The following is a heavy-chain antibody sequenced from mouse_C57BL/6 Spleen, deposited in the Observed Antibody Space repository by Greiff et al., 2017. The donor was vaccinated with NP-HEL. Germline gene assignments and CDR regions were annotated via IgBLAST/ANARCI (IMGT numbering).Heavy chain of an antibody. D-gene: IGHD3-2*02. V-gene: IGHV1-15*01. CDR2: IDPETGGT. CDR3: TRPETAQAPWFAY. Sequence: VQLQQSGAELVRPGASVTLSCTASGYTFTDYEMHWVKQTPVHGLEWIGAIDPETGGTAYTQTFKGKAILTADKSSSTAYMELRTLTSEDSAVYCCTRPETAQAPWFAYWGQGTLVTVSA. CDR1: GYTFTDYE. J-gene: IGHJ3*01.